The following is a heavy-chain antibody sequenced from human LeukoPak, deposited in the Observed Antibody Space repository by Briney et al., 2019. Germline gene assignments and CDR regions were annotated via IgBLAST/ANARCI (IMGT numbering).Heavy chain of an antibody. CDR3: VRDGTGYPPFDL. D-gene: IGHD1-1*01. V-gene: IGHV3-74*01. CDR2: INVDGSDT. CDR1: GFTLSDHW. J-gene: IGHJ5*02. Sequence: PGGSLILSCAASGFTLSDHWMNWVRQPPGKGLLWVSHINVDGSDTDYADSVKGRFTISRDNARNTLYLQMDSLRVEDTAVYYCVRDGTGYPPFDLWGQGNLITVSS.